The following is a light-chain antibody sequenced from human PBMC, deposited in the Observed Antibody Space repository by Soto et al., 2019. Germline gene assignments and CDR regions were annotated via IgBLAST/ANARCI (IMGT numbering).Light chain of an antibody. V-gene: IGLV2-14*03. CDR1: SSDIGDSNY. CDR3: SSFRSSSTSYV. J-gene: IGLJ1*01. Sequence: ALTQPASVSGSPGQSITISCTGTSSDIGDSNYVSWYQQHPGKAPKLVIYDVSNRPSGVSNRFSGSKSANTASLTISGLQAEDEADYYCSSFRSSSTSYVFGTGTRSP. CDR2: DVS.